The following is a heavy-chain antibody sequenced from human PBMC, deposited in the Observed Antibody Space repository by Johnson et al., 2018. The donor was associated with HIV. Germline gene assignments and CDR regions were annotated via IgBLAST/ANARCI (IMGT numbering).Heavy chain of an antibody. Sequence: QVQLVESGGGVVQPGRSLRLSCAASGFTFSSYTMHWVRQAPGQGLAWVAVISYAGSNKYYADSVNGRFTISRDNSKHTLYLQMTSLRAEDTGVYYCAKCGDADAFDIWGQGTMVTVSS. V-gene: IGHV3-30*04. D-gene: IGHD3-10*01. J-gene: IGHJ3*02. CDR3: AKCGDADAFDI. CDR2: ISYAGSNK. CDR1: GFTFSSYT.